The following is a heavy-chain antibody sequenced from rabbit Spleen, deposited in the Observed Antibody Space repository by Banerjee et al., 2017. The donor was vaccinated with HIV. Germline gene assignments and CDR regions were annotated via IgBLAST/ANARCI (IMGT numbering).Heavy chain of an antibody. CDR1: GVSFSGDSY. CDR3: ARDAGTSFSSYGMDL. Sequence: QSLEESGGGLVKPGGTLTLTCKASGVSFSGDSYMCWVRQAPGKGLEWVVCIDAGSSGFTYFASWAKGRFTISKTSSTTVTLQMTSLTAADTATYFCARDAGTSFSSYGMDLWGPGHPRHRL. D-gene: IGHD8-1*01. J-gene: IGHJ6*01. CDR2: IDAGSSGFT. V-gene: IGHV1S40*01.